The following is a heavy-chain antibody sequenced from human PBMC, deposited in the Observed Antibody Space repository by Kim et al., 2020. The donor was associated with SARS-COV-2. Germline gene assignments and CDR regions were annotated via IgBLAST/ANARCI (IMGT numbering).Heavy chain of an antibody. CDR3: AALIVAVPAGTDGFAP. CDR2: IYDSGNT. Sequence: SETLSLTCTVSSGSVSSSNYYWGWTRQSTEKGLEWIGAIYDSGNTYNNPSLKSRLTISIHPSKNQFSLKLNSVTAADTAVYYCAALIVAVPAGTDGFAPWGQGTMVTVSS. J-gene: IGHJ5*02. CDR1: SGSVSSSNYY. D-gene: IGHD2-2*01. V-gene: IGHV4-39*01.